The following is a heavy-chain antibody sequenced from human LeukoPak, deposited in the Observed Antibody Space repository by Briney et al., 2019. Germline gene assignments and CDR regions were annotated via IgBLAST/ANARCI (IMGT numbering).Heavy chain of an antibody. CDR2: IKSKTDGGTT. CDR1: GFTFSKAW. CDR3: TTEDYGDYVPDY. Sequence: GGSLRLSCAASGFTFSKAWMSWVRQAPGKGLEWVGQIKSKTDGGTTDYAAPVKGRFTISRDDSKDSLYLLMNSLKTEDTAVYYCTTEDYGDYVPDYWGQGTLVTVSS. V-gene: IGHV3-15*01. D-gene: IGHD4-17*01. J-gene: IGHJ4*02.